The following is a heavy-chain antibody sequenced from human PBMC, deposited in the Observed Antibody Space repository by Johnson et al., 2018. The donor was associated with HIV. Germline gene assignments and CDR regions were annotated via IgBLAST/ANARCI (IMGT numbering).Heavy chain of an antibody. CDR2: IYSGGST. CDR1: GFTVSSNY. J-gene: IGHJ3*02. D-gene: IGHD6-19*01. Sequence: VQLVESGGGLIQPGGSLRLSCAASGFTVSSNYMSWVRQAPGKGLVWVSVIYSGGSTGYADSVKGRFTISRDNAKNSLYLQMNSLRAEDTAVYYCARERGYSSVLWKLSEDAFDIWGQGTMVTVSS. CDR3: ARERGYSSVLWKLSEDAFDI. V-gene: IGHV3-53*01.